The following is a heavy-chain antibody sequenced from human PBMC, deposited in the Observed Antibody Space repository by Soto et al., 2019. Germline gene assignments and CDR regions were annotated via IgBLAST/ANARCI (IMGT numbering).Heavy chain of an antibody. CDR1: CGSISSSNW. CDR3: ARVPYSSSRDGDY. V-gene: IGHV4-4*02. CDR2: IYHSGST. D-gene: IGHD6-13*01. J-gene: IGHJ4*02. Sequence: SETLSLTCAFSCGSISSSNWWSWVRQPPGKGLEWIGEIYHSGSTNYNPSLKSRVTISVDKSKNQFSLKLSSVTAADTAVYYCARVPYSSSRDGDYWGQGTLVTVSS.